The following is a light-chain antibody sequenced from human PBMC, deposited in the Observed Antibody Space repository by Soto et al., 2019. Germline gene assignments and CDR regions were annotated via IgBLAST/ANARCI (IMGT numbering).Light chain of an antibody. CDR3: SSYRGSNTLV. CDR1: SRDLGTYSY. J-gene: IGLJ1*01. V-gene: IGLV2-14*01. Sequence: QSVLAQPASVSGSPGQSITISCTGTSRDLGTYSYVSWYRQHPGKAPKLIIYEVSYRPSGISNRFSGSKSGNTASLTISGLQAEDEGDYFCSSYRGSNTLVFGTGTKLTVL. CDR2: EVS.